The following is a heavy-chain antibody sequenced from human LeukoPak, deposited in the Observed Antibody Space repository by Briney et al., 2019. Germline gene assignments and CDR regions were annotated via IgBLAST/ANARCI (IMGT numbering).Heavy chain of an antibody. CDR2: ISYDGSNK. J-gene: IGHJ1*01. V-gene: IGHV3-30*18. CDR1: GFTFSSYG. Sequence: GGSLRLSCAASGFTFSSYGMHWVRQAPGKGLEWVAVISYDGSNKYYADSVKGRFTISRDNSKNTLYLQMNSLRAEDTAVYYCAKDAKVYSNYVGYFQHWGQGTLVTVSS. D-gene: IGHD4-11*01. CDR3: AKDAKVYSNYVGYFQH.